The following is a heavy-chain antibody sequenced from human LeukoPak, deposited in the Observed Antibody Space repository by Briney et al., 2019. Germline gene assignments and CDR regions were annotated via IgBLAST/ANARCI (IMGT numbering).Heavy chain of an antibody. CDR2: IIPILGIA. CDR3: ARDLRVRSSSWFDY. J-gene: IGHJ4*02. CDR1: GGTFSSYA. V-gene: IGHV1-69*04. Sequence: EASVKVSCKASGGTFSSYAISWVRQAPGQGLEWMGRIIPILGIANYAQKFQGRVTITADKSTSTAYMELSSLRSEDTAVYYCARDLRVRSSSWFDYWGQGTLVTVSS. D-gene: IGHD6-13*01.